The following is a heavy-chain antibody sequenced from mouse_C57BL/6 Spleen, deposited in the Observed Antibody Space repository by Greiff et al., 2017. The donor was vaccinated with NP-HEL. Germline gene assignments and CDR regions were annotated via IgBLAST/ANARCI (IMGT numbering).Heavy chain of an antibody. CDR2: INPYNGGT. Sequence: EVQGVESGPVLVKPGASVKMSCKASGYTFTDYYMNWVKQSHGKSLEWIGVINPYNGGTSYNQKFKGKATLTVDKSSSTAYMELNSLTSEDSAVYYCARWRDSYAMDYWGQGTSVTVSS. CDR1: GYTFTDYY. V-gene: IGHV1-19*01. CDR3: ARWRDSYAMDY. J-gene: IGHJ4*01.